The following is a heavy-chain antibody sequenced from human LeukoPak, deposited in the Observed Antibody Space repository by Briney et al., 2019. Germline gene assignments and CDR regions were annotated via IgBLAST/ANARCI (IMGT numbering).Heavy chain of an antibody. J-gene: IGHJ3*02. D-gene: IGHD2-21*02. V-gene: IGHV4-34*01. CDR3: ARTVVTTTSAFDI. CDR2: INHSGSA. Sequence: SETLSLTCAVYGGSFSGYYWSWIRQPPGKGLEWIGEINHSGSANYNPSLKSRVTISVDTSKNQFSLKVSSVTAADTALYYCARTVVTTTSAFDIWGQGTMVTVSS. CDR1: GGSFSGYY.